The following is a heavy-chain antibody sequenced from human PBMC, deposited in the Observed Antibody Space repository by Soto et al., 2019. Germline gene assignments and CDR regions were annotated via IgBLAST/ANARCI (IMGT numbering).Heavy chain of an antibody. CDR3: AKDSARFLEWLLSGYGMDV. V-gene: IGHV3-30*18. CDR1: GFTFSSYG. J-gene: IGHJ6*02. Sequence: QVQLVESGGGVVQPGRSLRLSCAASGFTFSSYGMHWVRQAPGKGLEWVAVISYDGSNKYYADSVKGRLTISRDNSKNTLYLQMNSLRAEDTAVYYCAKDSARFLEWLLSGYGMDVWGQGTTVTVSS. CDR2: ISYDGSNK. D-gene: IGHD3-3*01.